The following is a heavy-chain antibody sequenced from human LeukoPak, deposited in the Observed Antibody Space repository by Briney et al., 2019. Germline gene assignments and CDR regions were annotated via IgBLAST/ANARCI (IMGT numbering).Heavy chain of an antibody. Sequence: SETLSLTCTVSGGSISSYYWSWIRQPAGKGLEWIGRIYTSGCTNYNPSLKSRVTMSVDTSKNQFSLKLSSVTAADTAVYYCARDYDSNDAFDIWGQGTMVTVSS. J-gene: IGHJ3*02. CDR1: GGSISSYY. CDR3: ARDYDSNDAFDI. D-gene: IGHD3-22*01. V-gene: IGHV4-4*07. CDR2: IYTSGCT.